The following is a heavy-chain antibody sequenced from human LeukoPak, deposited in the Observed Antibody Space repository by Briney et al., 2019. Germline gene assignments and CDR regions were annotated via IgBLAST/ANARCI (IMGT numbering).Heavy chain of an antibody. J-gene: IGHJ4*02. CDR3: AREGDYGDYAH. CDR1: GFTFSSYS. CDR2: ISSSSSTI. Sequence: PGGSLRLSCAASGFTFSSYSMNWVRQAPGKGLEWVSYISSSSSTIYYADSVKGRFTISRDNAKNSLYLQRNSLRAEDTAVYYCAREGDYGDYAHWGQGTLVTVSS. V-gene: IGHV3-48*01. D-gene: IGHD4-17*01.